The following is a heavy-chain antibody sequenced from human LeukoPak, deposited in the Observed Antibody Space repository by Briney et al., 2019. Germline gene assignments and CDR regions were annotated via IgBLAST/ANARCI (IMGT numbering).Heavy chain of an antibody. V-gene: IGHV3-7*01. D-gene: IGHD1-7*01. CDR2: IKQDGGEK. J-gene: IGHJ4*02. CDR1: GFTFSSYW. Sequence: GGSLRLSCAASGFTFSSYWMSWVRQAPGKGLEWVANIKQDGGEKYYVDSVKGRFTISRDNAKNSLYLQMNSLRAEDTAVYYCARDRGLVITGTINPFDYWGQGTLVTVSS. CDR3: ARDRGLVITGTINPFDY.